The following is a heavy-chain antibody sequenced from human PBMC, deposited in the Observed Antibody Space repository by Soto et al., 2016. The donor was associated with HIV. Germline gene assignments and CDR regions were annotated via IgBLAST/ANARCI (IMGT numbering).Heavy chain of an antibody. V-gene: IGHV3-23*01. CDR2: ISGSGGST. J-gene: IGHJ4*02. CDR1: GFTFSNYA. CDR3: AKVLSSGYYGTLIDY. D-gene: IGHD3-22*01. Sequence: EVQLLESGGGLVQPGGSLRLSCAASGFTFSNYAMSWVRQAPGKGLEWVSAISGSGGSTYNADSVKGRFTISRDNSKNTLYLQMNSLRAEDTAVYYCAKVLSSGYYGTLIDYWAREPWSPVSS.